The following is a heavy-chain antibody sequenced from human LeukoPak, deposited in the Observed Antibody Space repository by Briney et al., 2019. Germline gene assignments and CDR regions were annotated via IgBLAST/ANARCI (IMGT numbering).Heavy chain of an antibody. Sequence: NTSETLSLTCTVSGGSISSSSYYWGWIRQPPGKGLEWIGSIYYSGSTYYNPSLKSRVTISVDTSKNQFSLKLSSVTAADTAVYYCARTHPPLYYDSSGYYGDYWGQGTLVTVSS. CDR1: GGSISSSSYY. D-gene: IGHD3-22*01. V-gene: IGHV4-39*07. J-gene: IGHJ4*02. CDR3: ARTHPPLYYDSSGYYGDY. CDR2: IYYSGST.